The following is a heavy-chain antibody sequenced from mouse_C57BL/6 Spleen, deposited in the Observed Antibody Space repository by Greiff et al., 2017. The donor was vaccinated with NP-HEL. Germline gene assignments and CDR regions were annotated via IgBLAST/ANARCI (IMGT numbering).Heavy chain of an antibody. V-gene: IGHV1-80*01. J-gene: IGHJ1*03. CDR1: GYAFSSYW. D-gene: IGHD2-1*01. CDR2: IYPGDGDT. Sequence: VQLQESGAELVKPGASVKISCKASGYAFSSYWMNWVKQRPGKGLEWIGQIYPGDGDTNYNGKFKGKATLTADKSSSTAYMQLSSLTSEDSAVYFCAGGNFGYWYFDVWGTGTTVTVSS. CDR3: AGGNFGYWYFDV.